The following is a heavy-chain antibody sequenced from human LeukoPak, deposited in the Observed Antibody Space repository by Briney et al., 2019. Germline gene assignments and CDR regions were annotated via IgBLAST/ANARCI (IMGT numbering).Heavy chain of an antibody. CDR2: IYYSVTT. D-gene: IGHD3-16*01. V-gene: IGHV4-59*08. CDR1: AGSTSTHN. J-gene: IGHJ4*02. Sequence: SETLSLTCTSAAGSTSTHNGSCSPQHPGKGLEWNGYIYYSVTTSYNPSLKSRVTISVDTSWNLSSLKLCSVTAAYTVVYCCAINGALGFRSTSSFDYWEQGNLVTVSS. CDR3: AINGALGFRSTSSFDY.